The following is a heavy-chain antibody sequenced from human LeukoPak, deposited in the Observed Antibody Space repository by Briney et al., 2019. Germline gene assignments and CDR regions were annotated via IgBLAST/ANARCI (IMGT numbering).Heavy chain of an antibody. CDR3: ARAELIVVVTAIYNDTFDI. D-gene: IGHD2-21*02. Sequence: SVKVSCKASGGTFSSYAISWVRQAPGQGLEWMGGIIPIFGTANYAQKFQGRVTITADESTSTAYMELSSLRSEDTAVYYCARAELIVVVTAIYNDTFDIWGQGTMVTVSS. CDR1: GGTFSSYA. J-gene: IGHJ3*02. CDR2: IIPIFGTA. V-gene: IGHV1-69*01.